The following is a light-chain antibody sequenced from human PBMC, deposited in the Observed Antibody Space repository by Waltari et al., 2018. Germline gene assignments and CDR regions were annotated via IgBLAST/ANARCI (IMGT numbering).Light chain of an antibody. CDR2: EVT. CDR1: SSDIGNYDL. J-gene: IGLJ3*02. V-gene: IGLV2-23*02. Sequence: QSALTQPASVSGSPGQSITISCSGTSSDIGNYDLVSWFQHPPGKAPKPLIYEVTKRPSGVSSRFSGSKTGNTASLTISGLQAEDEAHYYCCSHEGSRSIWVIGGGTKLTVL. CDR3: CSHEGSRSIWV.